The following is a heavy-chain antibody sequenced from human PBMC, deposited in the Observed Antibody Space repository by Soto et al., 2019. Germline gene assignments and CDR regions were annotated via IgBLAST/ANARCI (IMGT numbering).Heavy chain of an antibody. CDR2: IIPIFGTA. Sequence: ASVKVSCKASGGTFSSYAISWVRQAPGQGLEWMGGIIPIFGTANYAQKLQGRVTITADESTSTAYMELSSLRSEDTAVYYCARGERFLEWLFPARDYYYYGMDVWGQGTTVTVSS. CDR3: ARGERFLEWLFPARDYYYYGMDV. D-gene: IGHD3-3*01. J-gene: IGHJ6*02. V-gene: IGHV1-69*13. CDR1: GGTFSSYA.